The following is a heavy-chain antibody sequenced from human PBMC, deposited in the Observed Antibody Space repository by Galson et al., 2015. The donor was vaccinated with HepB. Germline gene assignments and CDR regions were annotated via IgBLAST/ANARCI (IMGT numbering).Heavy chain of an antibody. Sequence: SLRLSCAASGFTLTSYAMHWVRQAPGKGLEWLAVTSYDGSRQHYADSIKGRFTISRDISKNTLYLQMNSLSSEDTAVYYCAKEGAGDSRSSFDYWGQGTLVTVSS. V-gene: IGHV3-30*18. J-gene: IGHJ4*02. D-gene: IGHD1-26*01. CDR3: AKEGAGDSRSSFDY. CDR2: TSYDGSRQ. CDR1: GFTLTSYA.